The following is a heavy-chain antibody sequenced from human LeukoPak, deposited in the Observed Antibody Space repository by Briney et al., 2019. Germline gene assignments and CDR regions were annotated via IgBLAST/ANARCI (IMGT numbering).Heavy chain of an antibody. CDR3: AKDLGYDILTGPGL. CDR1: GFTFSSYG. Sequence: GALRLSCAASGFTFSSYGMSWVRQAPGKGLEWVSAISGSGGSTYYADSVKGRFTISRDNSKNTLYLQMNSLRAEDTAVYYCAKDLGYDILTGPGLWGQGTLVTVSS. D-gene: IGHD3-9*01. CDR2: ISGSGGST. V-gene: IGHV3-23*01. J-gene: IGHJ4*02.